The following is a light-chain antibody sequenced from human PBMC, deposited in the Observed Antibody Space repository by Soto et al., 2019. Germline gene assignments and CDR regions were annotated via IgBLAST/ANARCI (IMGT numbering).Light chain of an antibody. CDR3: GTWDSYLLSYV. Sequence: QSVLTQPPSVSAAPGQKVTISCAGSSSNIGINYVSWYQQIPGTAPKLLIYESDKRPSGIPDRFSGSKSGTSATLVITGHQTGDEADYYCGTWDSYLLSYVFGTGTKVTVL. CDR2: ESD. CDR1: SSNIGINY. J-gene: IGLJ1*01. V-gene: IGLV1-51*02.